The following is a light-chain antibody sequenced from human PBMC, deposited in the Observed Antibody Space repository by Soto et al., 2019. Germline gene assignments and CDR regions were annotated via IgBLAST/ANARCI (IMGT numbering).Light chain of an antibody. CDR1: QGIKDY. CDR2: GAS. CDR3: QQYNTWPRT. V-gene: IGKV3-15*01. Sequence: EIVMTQSPATLSVSPGERATLSCRASQGIKDYVAWFQQKPGQAPRLLIYGASTRATAIPARFSVSGSGTEFTLSISSLQSEDFAVYYCQQYNTWPRTFGQGTKVDIK. J-gene: IGKJ1*01.